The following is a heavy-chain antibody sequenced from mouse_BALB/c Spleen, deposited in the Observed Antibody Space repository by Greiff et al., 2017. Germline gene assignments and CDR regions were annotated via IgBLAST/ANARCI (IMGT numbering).Heavy chain of an antibody. CDR1: GYTFTSYY. V-gene: IGHV1S81*02. Sequence: QVHVKQSGADLVKPGASVKLSCKASGYTFTSYYMYWVKQRPGQGLEWIGEINPSNGGTNFNEKFKSKATLTVDKSSSTAYMQLSSLTSEDSAVYYCARGGGNPMDYWGQGTSVTVSS. J-gene: IGHJ4*01. D-gene: IGHD2-1*01. CDR2: INPSNGGT. CDR3: ARGGGNPMDY.